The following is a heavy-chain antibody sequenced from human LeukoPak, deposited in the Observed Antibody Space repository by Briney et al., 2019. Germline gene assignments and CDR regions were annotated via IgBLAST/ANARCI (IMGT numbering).Heavy chain of an antibody. CDR1: GASISSHY. Sequence: SETLSLTCSVSGASISSHYWSWIRQPPGKGLEWIGYIHYSGSTNCNPSLKSRVTISVDTSKNQFSLKLSSVTAADTAVYYCARVSSSWNDFDYWGQGTLVTVSS. CDR3: ARVSSSWNDFDY. CDR2: IHYSGST. V-gene: IGHV4-59*11. J-gene: IGHJ4*02. D-gene: IGHD6-13*01.